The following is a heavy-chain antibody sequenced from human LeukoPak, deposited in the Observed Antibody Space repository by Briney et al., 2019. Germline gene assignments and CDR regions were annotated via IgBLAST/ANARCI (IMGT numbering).Heavy chain of an antibody. CDR3: ARGLAGSSWYELLGVSSDY. CDR1: GFTFISYS. D-gene: IGHD6-13*01. Sequence: PGGSLRLSCAASGFTFISYSIHWVRQAPGKGLEWVAFIRYDGSNKYYADSVKGRFTISRDNAKNSLYLQMNSLRAEDTAVYYCARGLAGSSWYELLGVSSDYWGQGTLVTVSS. J-gene: IGHJ4*02. CDR2: IRYDGSNK. V-gene: IGHV3-30*02.